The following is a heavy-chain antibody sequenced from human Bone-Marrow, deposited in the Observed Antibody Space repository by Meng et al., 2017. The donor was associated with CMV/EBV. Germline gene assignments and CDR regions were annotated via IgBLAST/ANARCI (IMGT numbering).Heavy chain of an antibody. CDR2: IHHSGSA. CDR3: ARDPAPGTRGHD. CDR1: GGSFSGYS. D-gene: IGHD1-1*01. Sequence: SETLSLTCAVYGGSFSGYSWNWIRQPQGMGLEWIGEIHHSGSANYNPSLKSRVTISADTSKNQFSLRLTSVNAADTAVYYCARDPAPGTRGHDWGQGTLVTVSS. V-gene: IGHV4-34*01. J-gene: IGHJ4*02.